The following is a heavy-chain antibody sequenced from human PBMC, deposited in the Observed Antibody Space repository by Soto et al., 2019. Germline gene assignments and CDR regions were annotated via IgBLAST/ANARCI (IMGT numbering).Heavy chain of an antibody. J-gene: IGHJ6*02. CDR3: AKDVPPILRFLERLHLYGMDV. Sequence: EVQLLESGGGLVQPGGSLRLSCAASGFTFSSYAMSWVRQSPGKGLEWVSAISGSGGSTYYADSVKGRFTISRDNSKNTLYLQMNSLRAEDTAVYYCAKDVPPILRFLERLHLYGMDVWGQGTTVTVSS. CDR1: GFTFSSYA. V-gene: IGHV3-23*01. D-gene: IGHD3-3*01. CDR2: ISGSGGST.